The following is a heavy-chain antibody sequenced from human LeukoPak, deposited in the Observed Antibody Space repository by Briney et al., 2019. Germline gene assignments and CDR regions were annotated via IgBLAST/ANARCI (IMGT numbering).Heavy chain of an antibody. CDR1: GFTFDDYA. CDR3: AKEVGTFDY. CDR2: IGWNSGSI. J-gene: IGHJ4*02. D-gene: IGHD4-23*01. Sequence: GGSLRLSCAASGFTFDDYAMHWVRQVPGKGLEWVSGIGWNSGSIGYADSVKGRFTISRDNAKNSLYLQMNSLRVEDTALYYCAKEVGTFDYWGQGTLVTVSS. V-gene: IGHV3-9*01.